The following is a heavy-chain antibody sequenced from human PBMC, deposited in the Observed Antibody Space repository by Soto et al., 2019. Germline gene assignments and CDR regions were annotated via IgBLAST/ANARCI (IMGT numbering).Heavy chain of an antibody. J-gene: IGHJ3*01. CDR3: ARHAVMLGKTVASFDV. CDR2: IYYTGST. Sequence: SETLSLTCTVSGGSISGYHWSWIRQPPGKGLESIGYIYYTGSTNYNPSLKSRVSISVDTSKNHFSLKLDSVTAADTAVYYCARHAVMLGKTVASFDVWGQGTMVTVSS. D-gene: IGHD3-16*01. V-gene: IGHV4-59*08. CDR1: GGSISGYH.